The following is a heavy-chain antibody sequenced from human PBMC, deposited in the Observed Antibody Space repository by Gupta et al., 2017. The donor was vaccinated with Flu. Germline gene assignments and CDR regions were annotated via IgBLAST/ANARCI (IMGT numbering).Heavy chain of an antibody. CDR1: GGTFSSYA. CDR2: IIPIFGTA. Sequence: QVQLVQSGAEVKKPGSSVKVSCKASGGTFSSYAISWVRQAPGQGLEWMGGIIPIFGTANYAQKFQGRVTITADESTSTAYMELSSLRSEDTAVYYCARGPAAVLRRNYYYYYMDVWGKGTTVTVSS. D-gene: IGHD2-2*01. J-gene: IGHJ6*03. V-gene: IGHV1-69*01. CDR3: ARGPAAVLRRNYYYYYMDV.